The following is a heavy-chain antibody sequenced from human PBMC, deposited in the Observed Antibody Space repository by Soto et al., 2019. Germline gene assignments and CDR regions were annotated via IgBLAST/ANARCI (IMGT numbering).Heavy chain of an antibody. V-gene: IGHV4-30-4*01. D-gene: IGHD3-10*01. CDR2: IYYSGST. Sequence: PSETLSLTCTVSGGSISSGDYYWSWIRQPPGKGLEWIGYIYYSGSTYYNPSLKSRVTISVDTSKNQFSLKLSSVTAADTAVYYCARVGETVGGMDDWGQGTTVTVSS. CDR1: GGSISSGDYY. J-gene: IGHJ6*02. CDR3: ARVGETVGGMDD.